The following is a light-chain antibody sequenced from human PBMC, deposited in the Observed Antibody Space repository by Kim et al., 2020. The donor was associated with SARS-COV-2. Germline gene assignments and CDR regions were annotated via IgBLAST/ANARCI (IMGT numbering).Light chain of an antibody. CDR1: NIVRYS. J-gene: IGLJ3*02. V-gene: IGLV3-21*04. CDR2: YDR. Sequence: APGEEATITCGGENIVRYSVHWYQQRPGQAPVLVIHYDRDRPSGIPERFSGSNSGNTATLTISGIEAEDEADYYCQLWDSGSDHVVFGGGTQLTVL. CDR3: QLWDSGSDHVV.